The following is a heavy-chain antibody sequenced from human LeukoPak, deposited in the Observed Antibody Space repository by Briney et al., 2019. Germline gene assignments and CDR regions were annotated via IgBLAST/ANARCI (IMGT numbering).Heavy chain of an antibody. Sequence: GGSLRLSCAASGFTFSSYWMSWVRQAPGKGLEWVANIKQDGSEKYYVDSVKGRFTISRDNAKNSLYLQMNSLRAEDTAVYYCAGDLSAVNCYYYGMDVWGQGTTVTVSS. CDR2: IKQDGSEK. CDR3: AGDLSAVNCYYYGMDV. D-gene: IGHD3-10*01. CDR1: GFTFSSYW. J-gene: IGHJ6*02. V-gene: IGHV3-7*03.